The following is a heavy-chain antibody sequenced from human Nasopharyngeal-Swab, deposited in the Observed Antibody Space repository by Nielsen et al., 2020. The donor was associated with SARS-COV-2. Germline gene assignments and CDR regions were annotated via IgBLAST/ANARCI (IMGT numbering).Heavy chain of an antibody. Sequence: LSCTVSRGSNRSYYWSWSRQPPGKGLEWTGYIHYRGSTNYNPSLKSRVTISVDTSKNQFSLTLSSVTAADTAVYYCARGFDPWGQGTLVTVSS. V-gene: IGHV4-59*08. CDR2: IHYRGST. J-gene: IGHJ5*02. CDR3: ARGFDP. CDR1: RGSNRSYY.